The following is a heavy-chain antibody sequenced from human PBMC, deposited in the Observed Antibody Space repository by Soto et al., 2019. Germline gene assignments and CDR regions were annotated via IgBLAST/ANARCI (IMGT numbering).Heavy chain of an antibody. J-gene: IGHJ6*02. Sequence: GESLKISCKGSGYRFTSYWIRWVRQMPEKGLAWMGRIGPSDSSTNYSPSFHGHVTSSADTSISTAYLQWSGLKASDTAMYYWASHVNDPTFNMDVWGQGTTVTVSS. V-gene: IGHV5-10-1*01. CDR2: IGPSDSST. CDR3: ASHVNDPTFNMDV. D-gene: IGHD1-1*01. CDR1: GYRFTSYW.